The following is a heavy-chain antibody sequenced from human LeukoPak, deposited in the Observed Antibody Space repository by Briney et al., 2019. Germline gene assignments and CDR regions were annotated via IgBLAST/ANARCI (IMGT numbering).Heavy chain of an antibody. J-gene: IGHJ1*01. CDR3: AKEGYCSSTSCYKIPVQH. Sequence: GGSLRLSCAASGFTFSSYAMSWVRQAPGKGLEWVSAISGSGGSTYYADSVKGRFTISRDNSKNTLYLQMNSLRAEDTAVYYCAKEGYCSSTSCYKIPVQHWGQGTLVTVSS. D-gene: IGHD2-2*02. CDR2: ISGSGGST. CDR1: GFTFSSYA. V-gene: IGHV3-23*01.